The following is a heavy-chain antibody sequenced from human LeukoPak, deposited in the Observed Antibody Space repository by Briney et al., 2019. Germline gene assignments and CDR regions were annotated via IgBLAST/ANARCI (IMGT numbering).Heavy chain of an antibody. V-gene: IGHV4-31*03. D-gene: IGHD5-18*01. CDR2: IHHGGTA. CDR3: ARGDSYGSFDY. J-gene: IGHJ4*02. Sequence: SQTLSLTCTVSGGSINSGNYYWGWIRQHPEKGLEWIANIHHGGTAYYNPSLKSRVTISIDTSKKEFSLMLTSVTAADLAVYYCARGDSYGSFDYWGQGILVTVSS. CDR1: GGSINSGNYY.